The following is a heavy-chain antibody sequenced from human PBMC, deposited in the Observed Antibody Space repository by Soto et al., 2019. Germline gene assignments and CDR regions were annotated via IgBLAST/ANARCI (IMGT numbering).Heavy chain of an antibody. J-gene: IGHJ2*01. CDR2: ISSSSSYI. V-gene: IGHV3-21*01. CDR3: ASFFFQAEDGIRDTVPVSAFLLNRSSDL. Sequence: KGLEWVSSISSSSSYIYYADSVKGRFTISRANAKNSLYLQMNSLSAEDTAVYYCASFFFQAEDGIRDTVPVSAFLLNRSSDL. D-gene: IGHD2-15*01.